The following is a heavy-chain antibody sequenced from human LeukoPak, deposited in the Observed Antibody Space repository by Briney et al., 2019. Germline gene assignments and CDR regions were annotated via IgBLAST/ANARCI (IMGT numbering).Heavy chain of an antibody. D-gene: IGHD3-22*01. J-gene: IGHJ4*02. CDR3: AGGDYDSSGYYLPLFDY. Sequence: SETLSLTCAVYGGSFSGYYWSWIRQPPGKGLEWIGEINHSGSTNYNPSLTSRVTISVDTSKNQFSLKMSSVTAADTAVYYCAGGDYDSSGYYLPLFDYWGQGTLVTVSS. CDR2: INHSGST. V-gene: IGHV4-34*01. CDR1: GGSFSGYY.